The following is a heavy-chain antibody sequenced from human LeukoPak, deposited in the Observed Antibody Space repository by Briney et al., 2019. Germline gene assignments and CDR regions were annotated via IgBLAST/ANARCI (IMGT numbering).Heavy chain of an antibody. CDR3: ASISSTDIVVVPAEDY. CDR2: IIPIFGTA. J-gene: IGHJ4*02. CDR1: GGTFSSYA. D-gene: IGHD2-2*01. V-gene: IGHV1-69*13. Sequence: GASVKVSCKASGGTFSSYAISWVRQAPGQGLEWMGGIIPIFGTANYAQKFQGRVTITADESTSTAYMELSSLRSEDTAVYYCASISSTDIVVVPAEDYWGQGTLVTVSS.